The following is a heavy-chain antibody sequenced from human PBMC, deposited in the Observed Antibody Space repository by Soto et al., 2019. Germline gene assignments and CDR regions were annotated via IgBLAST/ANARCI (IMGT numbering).Heavy chain of an antibody. D-gene: IGHD2-2*01. Sequence: QVQLVESGGGVVQPGRSLRLSCAASGFTFSSYGMHWVRQAPGKGLEWVAVIWYDGSNKYYADSVKGRFTISRDNSKNTLYLQMNSLRAEDTAVYYYARDDTYCSSTSCPGDAFDIWGQGTMVTVSS. CDR1: GFTFSSYG. CDR2: IWYDGSNK. V-gene: IGHV3-33*01. J-gene: IGHJ3*02. CDR3: ARDDTYCSSTSCPGDAFDI.